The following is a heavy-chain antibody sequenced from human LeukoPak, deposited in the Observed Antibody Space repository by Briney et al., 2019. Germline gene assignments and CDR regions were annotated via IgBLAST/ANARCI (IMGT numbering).Heavy chain of an antibody. CDR2: IIPIFGTA. Sequence: SVKVSCKASGGTFSSYAISWVRQAPGQGLEWMGGIIPIFGTANYAQKFQGRVTITADESTSTAYMELSSLRSEDTAVYYCARGDSSGWYVWCYWGQGTLVTVSS. D-gene: IGHD6-19*01. J-gene: IGHJ4*02. CDR1: GGTFSSYA. CDR3: ARGDSSGWYVWCY. V-gene: IGHV1-69*13.